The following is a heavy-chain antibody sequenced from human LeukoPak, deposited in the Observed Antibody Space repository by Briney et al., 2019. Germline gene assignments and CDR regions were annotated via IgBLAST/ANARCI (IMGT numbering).Heavy chain of an antibody. Sequence: GGSLRLSCAASGFTFSSYWMHWVRQAPGKGLVWVSRINSDGSSTSYADSVKGRFTISRDNAKNTLYLQMNSLRAEDTAVYYCARAPGRWLQHYYYYYGMDVRGQGTTVTVSS. CDR3: ARAPGRWLQHYYYYYGMDV. D-gene: IGHD5-24*01. CDR2: INSDGSST. V-gene: IGHV3-74*01. CDR1: GFTFSSYW. J-gene: IGHJ6*02.